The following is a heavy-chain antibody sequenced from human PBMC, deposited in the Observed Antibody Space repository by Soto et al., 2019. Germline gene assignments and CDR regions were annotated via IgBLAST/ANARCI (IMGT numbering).Heavy chain of an antibody. Sequence: ASVKVSCKASGYTFTSYALHWVRQAPGQRLEWMGWINAGNGNTKYSQKFQGRFTISRDNAKNSLYLQMNSLRAEDTAVYYCARDQGSGYPGDGSFDIWRQGTMVTVSS. CDR1: GYTFTSYA. J-gene: IGHJ3*02. D-gene: IGHD5-12*01. CDR3: ARDQGSGYPGDGSFDI. V-gene: IGHV1-3*01. CDR2: INAGNGNT.